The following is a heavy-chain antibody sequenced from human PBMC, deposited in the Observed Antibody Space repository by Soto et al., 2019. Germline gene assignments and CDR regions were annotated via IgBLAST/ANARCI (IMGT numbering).Heavy chain of an antibody. CDR2: IYHSGST. Sequence: QVQLQESGPGLVKPSGTLSLTCAVSGGSISSSNWWSWVRQPPGKGLEWIGEIYHSGSTNYNPSLKSRVTISVDKSKNQFSLKLSSVTAADTAVYYCARDGRSYCSSTSCSLGVGYYYYGMDVWGQGTTVTVSS. V-gene: IGHV4-4*02. CDR1: GGSISSSNW. J-gene: IGHJ6*02. CDR3: ARDGRSYCSSTSCSLGVGYYYYGMDV. D-gene: IGHD2-2*01.